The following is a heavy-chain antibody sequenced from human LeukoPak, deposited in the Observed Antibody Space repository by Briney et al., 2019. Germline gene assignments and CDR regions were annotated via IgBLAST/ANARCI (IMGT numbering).Heavy chain of an antibody. J-gene: IGHJ4*02. D-gene: IGHD4-17*01. V-gene: IGHV4-34*01. CDR3: TRMTTGHDY. CDR1: GVSFDDYY. CDR2: INHSGYT. Sequence: PSETLSLTCAVSGVSFDDYYWSWVRQTPGKGLEWIGEINHSGYTNDSPSLKSRVTLSIDTSRKQLSLNLRSVTVADAGIYYCTRMTTGHDYWGQGTLVTVSS.